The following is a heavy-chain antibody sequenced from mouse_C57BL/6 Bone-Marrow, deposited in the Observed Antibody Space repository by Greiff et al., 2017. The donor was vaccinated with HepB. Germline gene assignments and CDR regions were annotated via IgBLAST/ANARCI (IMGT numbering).Heavy chain of an antibody. CDR2: IDPANGNT. Sequence: EVKLVESVAELVRPGASVKLSCTASGFNIKNTYMHWVKQRPEQGLEWIGRIDPANGNTKYAPKFQGKATITADTSSNTAYLQLSSLTSEDTAIYYCAPLYYYGSSWYFDVWGTGTTVTVSS. D-gene: IGHD1-1*01. J-gene: IGHJ1*03. CDR1: GFNIKNTY. CDR3: APLYYYGSSWYFDV. V-gene: IGHV14-3*01.